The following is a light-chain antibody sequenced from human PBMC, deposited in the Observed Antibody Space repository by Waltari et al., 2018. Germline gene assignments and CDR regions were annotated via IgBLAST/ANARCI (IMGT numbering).Light chain of an antibody. Sequence: SYELTQPPSVSVSPGQTARITCSGDALPKHYAYWFQQKPGQAPVLVIWKDSGRPEGIPERFSGSSSGTTVTLTISGVQAEDEADYYCQSTDSSGSYRVFGGGTKLTVL. CDR1: ALPKHY. J-gene: IGLJ2*01. CDR3: QSTDSSGSYRV. V-gene: IGLV3-25*03. CDR2: KDS.